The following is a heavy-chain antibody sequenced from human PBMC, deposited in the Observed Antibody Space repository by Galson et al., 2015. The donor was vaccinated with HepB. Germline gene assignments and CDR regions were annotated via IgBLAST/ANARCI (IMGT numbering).Heavy chain of an antibody. Sequence: SCKASGGTFSSYAISWVRQAPGQGLEWMGRIIPILGIANYAQKFQGRVTITADKSTSTAYMELSSLRSEDTAVYYCASHKVYGSGSYTYYYYGLDVWGQGTTVTASS. CDR2: IIPILGIA. CDR3: ASHKVYGSGSYTYYYYGLDV. CDR1: GGTFSSYA. V-gene: IGHV1-69*04. D-gene: IGHD3-10*01. J-gene: IGHJ6*02.